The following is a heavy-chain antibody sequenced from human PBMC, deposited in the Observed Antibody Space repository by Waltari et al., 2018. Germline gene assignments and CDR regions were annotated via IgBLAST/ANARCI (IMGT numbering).Heavy chain of an antibody. J-gene: IGHJ4*02. Sequence: QVQLVQSGAEVRKPGSSVRISCTPSGGTFSSWAFSWVRQAPGHGLEWVGSVIPVFGTSSSAQRFQGRVSITADKSTTTIHMELNSLTSDDAAVYYCAKESGGYDHPYFDQWGQGTLVTVSS. D-gene: IGHD5-12*01. V-gene: IGHV1-69*14. CDR2: VIPVFGTS. CDR3: AKESGGYDHPYFDQ. CDR1: GGTFSSWA.